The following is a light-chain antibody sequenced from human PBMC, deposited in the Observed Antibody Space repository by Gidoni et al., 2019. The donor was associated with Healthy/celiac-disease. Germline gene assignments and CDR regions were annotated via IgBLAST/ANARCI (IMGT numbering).Light chain of an antibody. J-gene: IGKJ4*01. V-gene: IGKV1-39*01. CDR1: QSISSY. Sequence: DIQMTQSPSSLSASVGDRVTITCRASQSISSYLNWYQQKPWKAPKLLIYAASSLQSGVPTRFSGSGSGTDFTLTISSLQPEDFATYYCQQSYSTPPRLTFGGGTKVEIK. CDR2: AAS. CDR3: QQSYSTPPRLT.